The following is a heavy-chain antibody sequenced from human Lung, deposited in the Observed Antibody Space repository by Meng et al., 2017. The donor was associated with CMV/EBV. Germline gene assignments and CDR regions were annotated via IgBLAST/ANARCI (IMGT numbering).Heavy chain of an antibody. CDR2: IYPGDSDT. CDR1: GYSFTNYW. V-gene: IGHV5-51*01. D-gene: IGHD2-2*01. J-gene: IGHJ4*02. Sequence: GESXKISXKGSGYSFTNYWIAWVRQMPGKGLEWMGIIYPGDSDTRYSPSFQGQVTISADKSISTAYLQWSSLRASDTAIDYCETLGGIRPDEYYIDYWGQGXMVTVSS. CDR3: ETLGGIRPDEYYIDY.